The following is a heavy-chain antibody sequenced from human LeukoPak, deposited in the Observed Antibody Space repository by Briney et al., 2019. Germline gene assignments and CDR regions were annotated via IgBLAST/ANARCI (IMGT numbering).Heavy chain of an antibody. CDR2: ISDDGGIK. CDR1: RFTLSSYA. Sequence: GGSLRLSCAASRFTLSSYAMHWVRQAPGKGLEWVAVISDDGGIKLYADSVKGRFSISRDNSKDTMSLERNSLRAEDTAVYYCASGYCSSSCYPNWFDPWGQGTLVTVSS. CDR3: ASGYCSSSCYPNWFDP. V-gene: IGHV3-30-3*01. J-gene: IGHJ5*02. D-gene: IGHD2-2*03.